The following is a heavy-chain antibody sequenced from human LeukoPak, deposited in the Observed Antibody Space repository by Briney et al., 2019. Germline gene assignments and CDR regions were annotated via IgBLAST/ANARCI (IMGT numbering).Heavy chain of an antibody. CDR3: ARERGAY. V-gene: IGHV4-59*01. CDR1: GGSISSYY. CDR2: IYYSGST. D-gene: IGHD1-26*01. Sequence: SETLSLTCTVSGGSISSYYWSWIRQPPGKGLEWIGYIYYSGSTNYNPSLTSRVTISVDTSKNQFSLKLSSVTAADTAVYYCARERGAYWGQGTLVTVSS. J-gene: IGHJ4*02.